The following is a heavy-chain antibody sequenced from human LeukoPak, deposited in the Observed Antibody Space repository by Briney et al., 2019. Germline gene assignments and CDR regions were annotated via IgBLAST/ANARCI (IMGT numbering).Heavy chain of an antibody. D-gene: IGHD3-22*01. CDR1: GLTFTSYT. Sequence: GGSLRLSCAASGLTFTSYTMNWVRQAPGKGLEWVSSISSSTNDIYYADSVKGRFTISRDNAKNSLYLQINSLRAEDTAVYYCASEYYYHSSGFYQYYFDYWGQGTLVTVSS. J-gene: IGHJ4*02. V-gene: IGHV3-21*01. CDR2: ISSSTNDI. CDR3: ASEYYYHSSGFYQYYFDY.